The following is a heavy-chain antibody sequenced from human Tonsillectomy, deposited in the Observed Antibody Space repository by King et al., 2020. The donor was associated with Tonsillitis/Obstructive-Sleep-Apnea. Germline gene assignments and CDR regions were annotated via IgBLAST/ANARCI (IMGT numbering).Heavy chain of an antibody. V-gene: IGHV3-30*04. CDR2: ISYDGSNK. J-gene: IGHJ4*02. D-gene: IGHD3-16*01. Sequence: VQLVESGGGVVQPGRSLRLSCAASGFTFSSYAMYWVRQAPGKGLEWGAIISYDGSNKYYADSVKGRFTISRDNSKNTLYLQLNSLRAEDTAVYYCARDSLGHYFDYWGQGTLVTVSS. CDR3: ARDSLGHYFDY. CDR1: GFTFSSYA.